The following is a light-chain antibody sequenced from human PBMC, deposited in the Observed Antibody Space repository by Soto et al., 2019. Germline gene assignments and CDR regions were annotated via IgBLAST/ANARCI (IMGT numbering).Light chain of an antibody. CDR3: QQYHSYYPWT. J-gene: IGKJ1*01. V-gene: IGKV1-5*01. CDR2: DAS. CDR1: QSISDW. Sequence: DIQMTQSPSTLSACVGDRVTITCRASQSISDWLAWYQQKPGKPPKLLIYDASSLESGVPSRFSGSGSGTDFSLTITSLQPDDSATYYCQQYHSYYPWTFGQGTKVDIK.